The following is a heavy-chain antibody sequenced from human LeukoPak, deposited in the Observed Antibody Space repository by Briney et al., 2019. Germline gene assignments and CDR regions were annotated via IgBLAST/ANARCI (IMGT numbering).Heavy chain of an antibody. CDR3: XXXXASXXY. CDR2: IKPDGRDK. J-gene: IGHJ4*02. V-gene: IGHV3-7*01. Sequence: WXSWVRQAPGXGLEWVATIKPDGRDKYYVDSVKGRFTMSRDNGKNSVYLQMNSLRDEDTAVYYXXXXXASXXYWGQGTLVTVSS. CDR1: W.